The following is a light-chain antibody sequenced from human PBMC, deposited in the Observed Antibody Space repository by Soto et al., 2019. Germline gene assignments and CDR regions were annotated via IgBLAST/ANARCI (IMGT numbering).Light chain of an antibody. CDR1: QDINNY. CDR3: QQYDNLPRT. CDR2: DTS. Sequence: DIQMTQSPSSLSASVGDRVTITCQASQDINNYLNWYQQKPGKAPKLLIYDTSNLETGVLSRFSGSGSGTDFTFTISSLQPEDIATYYCQQYDNLPRTFGPGTKVDIK. J-gene: IGKJ3*01. V-gene: IGKV1-33*01.